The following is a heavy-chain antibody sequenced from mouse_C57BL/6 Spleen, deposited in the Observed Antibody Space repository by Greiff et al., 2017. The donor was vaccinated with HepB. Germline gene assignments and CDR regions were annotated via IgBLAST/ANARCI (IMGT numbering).Heavy chain of an antibody. CDR2: IFPGSGST. D-gene: IGHD1-1*01. CDR1: GYTFTDYY. Sequence: QVQLQQSGPELVKPGASVKISCKASGYTFTDYYINWVKQRPGQGLEWIGWIFPGSGSTYYNEKFKGKATLTVDKSSSTAYMLLSSLTSEDSAVYVCAKGGYYGSSGAWFAYWGQGTLVTVSA. V-gene: IGHV1-75*01. CDR3: AKGGYYGSSGAWFAY. J-gene: IGHJ3*01.